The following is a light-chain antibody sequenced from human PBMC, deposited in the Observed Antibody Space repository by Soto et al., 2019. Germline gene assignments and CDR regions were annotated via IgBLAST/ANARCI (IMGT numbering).Light chain of an antibody. Sequence: DIQMTQSPSSLSASVGDRVTITCRASQSISSYLNWYQQKPGKAPKLLIYAASSLQSGVPSWFSGSGSGTDFTLTISSLQPEDFATYYCQHYNSYSEASGQGTKVDIK. CDR2: AAS. V-gene: IGKV1-39*01. CDR1: QSISSY. J-gene: IGKJ1*01. CDR3: QHYNSYSEA.